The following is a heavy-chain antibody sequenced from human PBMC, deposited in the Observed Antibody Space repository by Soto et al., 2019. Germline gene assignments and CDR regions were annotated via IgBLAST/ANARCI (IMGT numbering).Heavy chain of an antibody. Sequence: SETLSLTCTVSGGSISTYYWSWIRQPPGKGLKWIGSINYSGSTSHNPSLKSRLTISVDTSKNQFSLKLSSVTAADTAVYYCARRGYFDYWGQGTLVTVSS. CDR3: ARRGYFDY. D-gene: IGHD3-10*01. J-gene: IGHJ4*02. CDR2: INYSGST. V-gene: IGHV4-59*08. CDR1: GGSISTYY.